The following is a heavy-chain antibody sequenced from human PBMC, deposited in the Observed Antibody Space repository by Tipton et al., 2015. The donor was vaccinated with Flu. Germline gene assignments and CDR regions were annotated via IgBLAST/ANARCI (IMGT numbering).Heavy chain of an antibody. J-gene: IGHJ4*02. CDR3: ARGGGSGCQDY. V-gene: IGHV3-30-3*01. CDR2: ISYDGSNK. D-gene: IGHD6-19*01. CDR1: GFTFSSYA. Sequence: SLRLSCAASGFTFSSYAMHWVRQAPGKGLEWVAVISYDGSNKYYADSVKGRFTISRDNSKNTLYLQMNSLRAEDTAVYYCARGGGSGCQDYWGQGTLVTVSS.